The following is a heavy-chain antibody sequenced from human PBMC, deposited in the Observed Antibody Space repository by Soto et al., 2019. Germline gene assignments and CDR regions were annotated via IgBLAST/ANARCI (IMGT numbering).Heavy chain of an antibody. V-gene: IGHV1-69*13. CDR1: GGTFSSYA. CDR2: IIPIFGTA. Sequence: SVKVSCKASGGTFSSYAISWVRQAPGQGLEWMGGIIPIFGTANYAQKFQGRVTITADESTSTAYMELSSLRSEDTAVYYCATWNYYDSSGYRAFDIWGQGTMVTVSS. J-gene: IGHJ3*02. D-gene: IGHD3-22*01. CDR3: ATWNYYDSSGYRAFDI.